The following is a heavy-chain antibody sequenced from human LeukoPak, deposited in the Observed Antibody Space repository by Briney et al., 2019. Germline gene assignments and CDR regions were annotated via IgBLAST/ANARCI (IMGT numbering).Heavy chain of an antibody. CDR3: ARASFIAARPGLWQVPYDY. CDR1: GGTSTSIA. V-gene: IGHV1-69*01. Sequence: ASVKVSCKASGGTSTSIATSGVGQAPGQGLEWMEGIFPTFGTANYAQKFQGRVTITADESTSTAYMELSSLRSEDTAVYYCARASFIAARPGLWQVPYDYWGQGTLVTVSS. D-gene: IGHD6-6*01. CDR2: IFPTFGTA. J-gene: IGHJ4*02.